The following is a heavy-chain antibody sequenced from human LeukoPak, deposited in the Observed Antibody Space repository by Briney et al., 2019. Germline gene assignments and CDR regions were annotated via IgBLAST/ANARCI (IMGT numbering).Heavy chain of an antibody. Sequence: SVKVSCKASGGTFSSYAISWVRQAPGQGLEWMGGIIPIFGTANYAQKFQGRVTITTDESTSTAYMELSSLRSEDTAVYYCAVGDIVVVPAAMAWFDPWGQGTLVNVSS. CDR1: GGTFSSYA. V-gene: IGHV1-69*05. D-gene: IGHD2-2*01. CDR3: AVGDIVVVPAAMAWFDP. CDR2: IIPIFGTA. J-gene: IGHJ5*02.